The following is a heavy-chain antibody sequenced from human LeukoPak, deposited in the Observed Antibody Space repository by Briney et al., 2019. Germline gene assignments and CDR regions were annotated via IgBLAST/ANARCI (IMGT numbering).Heavy chain of an antibody. CDR2: ISSSSSYI. CDR3: ARDRRGYSYGQDY. D-gene: IGHD5-18*01. V-gene: IGHV3-21*01. J-gene: IGHJ4*02. Sequence: PGGSLRLSCAAYGFTFSSYSMNWVRQAPGKGLEWVSSISSSSSYIYYADSVKGRFTISRDNAKNSLYLQMNSLRAEDTAVYYCARDRRGYSYGQDYWGQGTLVTVSS. CDR1: GFTFSSYS.